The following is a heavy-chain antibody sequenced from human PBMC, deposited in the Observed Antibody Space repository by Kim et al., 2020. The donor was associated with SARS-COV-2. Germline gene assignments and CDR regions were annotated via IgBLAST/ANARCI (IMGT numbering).Heavy chain of an antibody. CDR2: GATT. CDR3: ANGVSPDY. J-gene: IGHJ4*02. V-gene: IGHV3-23*01. D-gene: IGHD3-10*01. Sequence: GATTYDADSGQGRFTIARDNSKNPLYLQMKSLRVEDTAVYYCANGVSPDYWGQGTLVTVSS.